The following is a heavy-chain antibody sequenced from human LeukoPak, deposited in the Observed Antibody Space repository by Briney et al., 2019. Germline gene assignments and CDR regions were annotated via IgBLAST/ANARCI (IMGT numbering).Heavy chain of an antibody. Sequence: SQTLSLTCTVSGGSISSGGYYWSWIRQHPGKGLEWLGYVHDSAGTIYNPSLKSRVTISVGTSKTQFSLKVTSVTTADTAVYYCAKGRKDFDTNLGPFDSWGQGILVTVSS. V-gene: IGHV4-61*08. CDR3: AKGRKDFDTNLGPFDS. D-gene: IGHD3-9*01. CDR2: VHDSAGT. J-gene: IGHJ4*02. CDR1: GGSISSGGYY.